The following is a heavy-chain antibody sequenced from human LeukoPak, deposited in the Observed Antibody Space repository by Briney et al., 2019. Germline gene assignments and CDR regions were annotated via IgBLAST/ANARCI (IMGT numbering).Heavy chain of an antibody. V-gene: IGHV3-21*01. Sequence: GGSLRLSCAASGFTFSSYSMNWVRQAPGKGLGWVSSISSSSSYIYYADSVKGRFTISRGNAKNSLYLQMNSLRAEDTAVYYCARETLYCSSTSCYNPEDAFDIWGQGTMVTVSS. D-gene: IGHD2-2*02. CDR2: ISSSSSYI. CDR3: ARETLYCSSTSCYNPEDAFDI. J-gene: IGHJ3*02. CDR1: GFTFSSYS.